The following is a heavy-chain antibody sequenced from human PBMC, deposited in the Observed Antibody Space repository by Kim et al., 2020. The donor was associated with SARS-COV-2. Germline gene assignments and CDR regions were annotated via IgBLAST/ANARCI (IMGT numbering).Heavy chain of an antibody. CDR1: GFTFSSYG. Sequence: GGSLRLSCAASGFTFSSYGMHWVRQAPGKGLEWLAVISYDGSNKYYADSVKGRFTISRDNSKNTLYLQMNSLRAEDTAVYYCAKDSAVAGPGDYWGQGTLVTVSS. J-gene: IGHJ4*02. CDR3: AKDSAVAGPGDY. V-gene: IGHV3-30*18. CDR2: ISYDGSNK. D-gene: IGHD6-19*01.